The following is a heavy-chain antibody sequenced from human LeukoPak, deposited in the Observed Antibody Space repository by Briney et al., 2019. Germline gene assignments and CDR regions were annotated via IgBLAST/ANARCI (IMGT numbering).Heavy chain of an antibody. CDR2: IRSKAYGGTT. CDR1: GFTFGDYA. J-gene: IGHJ4*02. CDR3: TRDFPPLGIDY. Sequence: GSLRLSCTASGFTFGDYAMSWVRQAPGKGLEWVGFIRSKAYGGTTEYAASVKGRFTISRDDSKSIAYLQMNSLKTEDTAVYYCTRDFPPLGIDYWGQGTLVTVSS. V-gene: IGHV3-49*04. D-gene: IGHD7-27*01.